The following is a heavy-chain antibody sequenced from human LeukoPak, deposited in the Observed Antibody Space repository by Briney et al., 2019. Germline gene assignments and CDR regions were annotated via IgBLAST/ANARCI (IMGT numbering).Heavy chain of an antibody. CDR3: ARDGCSGGSCPPTFYYYYYYMDV. V-gene: IGHV3-48*04. Sequence: GGSLRLSCAASGFTFSSYSMSWIRQAPGEGLEWVSYISSSGSTIYYADSVKGRFTISRDNAKNSLYLQMNSLRAEDTAVYYCARDGCSGGSCPPTFYYYYYYMDVWGKGTTVTVSS. J-gene: IGHJ6*03. D-gene: IGHD2-15*01. CDR1: GFTFSSYS. CDR2: ISSSGSTI.